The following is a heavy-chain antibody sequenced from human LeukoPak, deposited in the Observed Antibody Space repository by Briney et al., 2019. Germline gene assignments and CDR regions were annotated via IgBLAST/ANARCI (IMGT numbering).Heavy chain of an antibody. J-gene: IGHJ4*02. CDR1: GFTVSGNY. CDR2: IYSGGIT. V-gene: IGHV3-53*01. D-gene: IGHD3-3*01. Sequence: GGSLRLSCAASGFTVSGNYMSWVRHAPGKGLEWVSAIYSGGITLYADSVKGRFTISRDNSKNTLYLQMNSLRAEDTAVYYCATARRNDFWSSPYYFDYWGQGTLVTVSS. CDR3: ATARRNDFWSSPYYFDY.